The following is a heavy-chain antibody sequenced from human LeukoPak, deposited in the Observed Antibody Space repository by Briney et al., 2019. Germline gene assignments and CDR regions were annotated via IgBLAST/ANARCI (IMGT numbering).Heavy chain of an antibody. D-gene: IGHD3-16*01. CDR2: IYHSGST. Sequence: SQTLSLTCAVSGGSISSGGYSWSWIRQPPGKGLEWIGYIYHSGSTYYNPSLKSRVTISVDTSKNQFSLKLSSVTAADTAVYYCARHQVSFVYGMDVWGQGTTVTVSS. J-gene: IGHJ6*02. V-gene: IGHV4-30-2*01. CDR1: GGSISSGGYS. CDR3: ARHQVSFVYGMDV.